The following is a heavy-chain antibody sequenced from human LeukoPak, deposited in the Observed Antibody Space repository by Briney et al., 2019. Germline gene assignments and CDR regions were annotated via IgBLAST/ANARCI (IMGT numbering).Heavy chain of an antibody. CDR3: ARASALATPPFAY. CDR1: GFTFSSYW. D-gene: IGHD5-12*01. V-gene: IGHV3-74*01. CDR2: INIDGSTS. Sequence: GGSLSLACAASGFTFSSYWMHWVRQAPGKGLVWVSRINIDGSTSNYADSVKGRFTISRDNAKNAVYLQMSSLRVEDTAVYYCARASALATPPFAYWGQVALVTVSS. J-gene: IGHJ4*02.